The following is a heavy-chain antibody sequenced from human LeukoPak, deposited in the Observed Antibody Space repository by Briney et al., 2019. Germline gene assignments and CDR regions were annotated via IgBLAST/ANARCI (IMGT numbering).Heavy chain of an antibody. V-gene: IGHV4-59*01. CDR2: IYYSGST. CDR1: GGSISSYY. J-gene: IGHJ6*02. CDR3: ARVIAVAGLTLDV. D-gene: IGHD6-19*01. Sequence: SETLSLTCTVSGGSISSYYWSWIRQPPGKGLEWIGCIYYSGSTNYNPSLKSRVTISVDTSKNQFSLKLSSVTAADTAVYYCARVIAVAGLTLDVWGQGTTVTVSS.